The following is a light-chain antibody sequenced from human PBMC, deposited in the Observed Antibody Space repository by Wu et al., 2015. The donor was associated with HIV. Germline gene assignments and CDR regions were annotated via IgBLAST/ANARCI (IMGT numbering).Light chain of an antibody. CDR3: QQYGTSPPT. Sequence: EVVMTQSPATLSVSPGERATLSCRASKSVGGDLVWYQQKPGQAPKIIIYGASSRATGIPNRFSGSGSGTDFTLIISRLEPEDFAVYYCQQYGTSPPTFGPGTKVDIK. J-gene: IGKJ3*01. CDR2: GAS. CDR1: KSVGGD. V-gene: IGKV3-20*01.